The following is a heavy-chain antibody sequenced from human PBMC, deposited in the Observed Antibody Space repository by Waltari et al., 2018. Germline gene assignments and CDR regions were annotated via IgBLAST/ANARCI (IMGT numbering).Heavy chain of an antibody. CDR2: IYHSAST. Sequence: QLQLQESGSGLVKPSQTLSLTCAVSGGSISSGGYSWTWIRQPPGKGLEWIGHIYHSASTSYTPSLKSRVTISLDRSKTQFSLKLTAMTAADTAVYYCARGGVAFGVVRSFDYWGQGTLVTVSS. CDR3: ARGGVAFGVVRSFDY. D-gene: IGHD3-3*01. V-gene: IGHV4-30-2*01. CDR1: GGSISSGGYS. J-gene: IGHJ4*02.